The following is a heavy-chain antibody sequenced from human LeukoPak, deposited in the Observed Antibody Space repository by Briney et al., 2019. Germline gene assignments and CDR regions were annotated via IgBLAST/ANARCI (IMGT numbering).Heavy chain of an antibody. D-gene: IGHD2-2*01. Sequence: GGSLRLSCAASGFTFSSYAMHWVRQAPGKGLEWVAVISYDGSNKYYADSVKGRFTVSRDISKNTLYLQMDSLRADDTAVYYCAKPSKYGNFFDYWGQGTLVTVSS. J-gene: IGHJ4*02. CDR1: GFTFSSYA. V-gene: IGHV3-30*14. CDR2: ISYDGSNK. CDR3: AKPSKYGNFFDY.